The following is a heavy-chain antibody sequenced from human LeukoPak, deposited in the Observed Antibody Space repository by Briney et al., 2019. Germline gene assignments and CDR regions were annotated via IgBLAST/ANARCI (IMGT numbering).Heavy chain of an antibody. V-gene: IGHV3-30*01. Sequence: GGSLRLSCAASGFTFSSFAMHWVRQAPGKGLEWVAVISYDGSNKYYADSVKGRFTISRDNSKNTLYLQMNSLRAADTAVYYCAKVGTDYYMDVWGKGTTVTVSS. CDR2: ISYDGSNK. CDR1: GFTFSSFA. J-gene: IGHJ6*03. CDR3: AKVGTDYYMDV.